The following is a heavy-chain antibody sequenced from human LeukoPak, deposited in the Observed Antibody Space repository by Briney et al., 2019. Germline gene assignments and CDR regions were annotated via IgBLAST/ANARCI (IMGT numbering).Heavy chain of an antibody. CDR3: ARTHPEWFGEFDY. V-gene: IGHV3-48*03. J-gene: IGHJ4*02. D-gene: IGHD3-10*01. CDR2: ISSGGSTI. Sequence: PGGSLRLSCAASGFSFSSYEMTWVRQAPGKGLEWVSYISSGGSTIYYADSVKGRFTISRDNAKNSLYLQINSLRAEDTAVYYCARTHPEWFGEFDYWGQGTLVTVSS. CDR1: GFSFSSYE.